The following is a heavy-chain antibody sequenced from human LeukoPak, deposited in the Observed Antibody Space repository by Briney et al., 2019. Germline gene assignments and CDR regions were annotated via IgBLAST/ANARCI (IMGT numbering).Heavy chain of an antibody. CDR3: ARGSYAFDI. Sequence: PGGSLRLSCAASGFTFNTYAMHWVRQAPGKGLEWVAVISYDGSNKYYADSVKGRFTISRDNSKNTLYLQMNSLRAEDTAVYYCARGSYAFDIWGQGTMVTVSS. J-gene: IGHJ3*02. V-gene: IGHV3-30-3*01. CDR1: GFTFNTYA. CDR2: ISYDGSNK.